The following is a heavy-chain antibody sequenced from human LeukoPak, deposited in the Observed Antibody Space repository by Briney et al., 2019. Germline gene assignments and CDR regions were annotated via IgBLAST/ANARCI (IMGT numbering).Heavy chain of an antibody. J-gene: IGHJ5*02. CDR3: AKRYYYDTSGNPGGLDP. D-gene: IGHD3-22*01. CDR1: GFTFSSYA. V-gene: IGHV3-23*01. Sequence: GGSLRLSCAASGFTFSSYAMGWVRKASGKGLEWVSTIGGSGDGTYYADSVKGRFTISRDNSKNTLSLQMNSLRAEDTAVYYCAKRYYYDTSGNPGGLDPWGQGTLVTVSS. CDR2: IGGSGDGT.